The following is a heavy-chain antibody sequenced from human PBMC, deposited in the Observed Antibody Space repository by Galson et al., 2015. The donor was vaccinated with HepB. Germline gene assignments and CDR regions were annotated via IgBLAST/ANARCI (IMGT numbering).Heavy chain of an antibody. Sequence: SLRLSCAASGFTLSNSDMSWVRQAPGKRLEWVSFISGSTGSTYYADSVKGRFTISRDHSKDTLYLQMHSLRVEDTAVCFCAKGGWLASWGQGTLVTVSS. V-gene: IGHV3-23*01. CDR2: ISGSTGST. D-gene: IGHD6-19*01. J-gene: IGHJ4*02. CDR1: GFTLSNSD. CDR3: AKGGWLAS.